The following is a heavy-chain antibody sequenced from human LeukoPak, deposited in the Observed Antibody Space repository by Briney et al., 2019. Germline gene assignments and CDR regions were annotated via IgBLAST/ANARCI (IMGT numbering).Heavy chain of an antibody. CDR2: IYYSGST. CDR3: ARQGYYYYYGMDV. CDR1: GGSISSYY. V-gene: IGHV4-59*01. J-gene: IGHJ6*02. Sequence: SETLSLTCTVSGGSISSYYWSWIRQPPGKGLGGIGYIYYSGSTNYNPSLKSRVTISVDTSKNQFSLKLSSVTAADTAVYYCARQGYYYYYGMDVWGQGTTVTVSS.